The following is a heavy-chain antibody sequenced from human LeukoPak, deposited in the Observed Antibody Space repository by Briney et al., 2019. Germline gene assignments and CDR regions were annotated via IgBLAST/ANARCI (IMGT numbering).Heavy chain of an antibody. V-gene: IGHV5-51*01. CDR2: IHPGDSDT. Sequence: KNGESLKISCKASGYSFSTYWVAWVRQMPGRGLELMGIIHPGDSDTRYSPSFQGQVTISADRSISTAYLQWTSLKASDTAIYFCARSMYHYVWGTSYYFDYWGQGTLVTVSS. CDR3: ARSMYHYVWGTSYYFDY. J-gene: IGHJ4*02. D-gene: IGHD3-16*01. CDR1: GYSFSTYW.